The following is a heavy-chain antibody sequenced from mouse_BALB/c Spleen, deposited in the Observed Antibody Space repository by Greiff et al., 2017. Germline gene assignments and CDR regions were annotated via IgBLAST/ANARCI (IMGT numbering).Heavy chain of an antibody. CDR3: ARENRYAMDY. J-gene: IGHJ4*01. CDR2: ISSGGSYT. CDR1: GFTFSSYA. Sequence: DVMLVESGGGLVKPGGSLKLSCAASGFTFSSYAMSWVRQSPEKRLEWVAEISSGGSYTYYPDTVTGRFTISRDNAKNTLYLEMSSLRSEDTAMYYCARENRYAMDYWGQGTSVTVSS. V-gene: IGHV5-9-4*01.